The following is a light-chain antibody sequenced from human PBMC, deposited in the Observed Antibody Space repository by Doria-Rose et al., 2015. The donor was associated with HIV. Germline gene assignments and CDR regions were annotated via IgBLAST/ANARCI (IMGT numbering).Light chain of an antibody. CDR3: HQYGTSWT. Sequence: EIVMTQSPGTLSLSPGERATLSCRASQSFSSTYLAWYRQKPGHAPSLLIYDGSTRATGIPDRFSASGSGTDFTLTINRLEPEDFALYYCHQYGTSWTFGQGTKVEI. V-gene: IGKV3-20*01. J-gene: IGKJ1*01. CDR2: DGS. CDR1: QSFSSTY.